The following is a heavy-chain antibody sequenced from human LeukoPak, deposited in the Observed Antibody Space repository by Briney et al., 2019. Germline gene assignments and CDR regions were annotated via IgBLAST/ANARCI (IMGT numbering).Heavy chain of an antibody. J-gene: IGHJ4*02. V-gene: IGHV3-7*01. CDR3: ARFGYVAAVDL. CDR2: INPAGTET. D-gene: IGHD2-15*01. Sequence: PGGSLRLSCAASGFSFSAYWVTWVRQAPGTGLEWVANINPAGTETYYVDPVKGRFTISRDNAKNLLYLQINSLRAEDTAVYYCARFGYVAAVDLWGQGTLVTVSS. CDR1: GFSFSAYW.